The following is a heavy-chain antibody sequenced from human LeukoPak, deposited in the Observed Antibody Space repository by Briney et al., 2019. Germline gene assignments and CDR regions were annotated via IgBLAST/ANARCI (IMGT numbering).Heavy chain of an antibody. Sequence: GGSLRLSCAASGFTFDDYAMHWVRQAPGKGLEWVSGISWNSGSIGYADSVKGRFTISRDNAKNSLFLQMNSLRAEDMALYYCAKGLCLRGDSPIDYWGQGTLVTVSS. V-gene: IGHV3-9*03. J-gene: IGHJ4*02. D-gene: IGHD2-21*02. CDR2: ISWNSGSI. CDR3: AKGLCLRGDSPIDY. CDR1: GFTFDDYA.